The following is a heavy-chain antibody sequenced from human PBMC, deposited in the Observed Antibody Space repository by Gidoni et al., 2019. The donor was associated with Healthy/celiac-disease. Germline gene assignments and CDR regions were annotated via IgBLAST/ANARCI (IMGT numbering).Heavy chain of an antibody. CDR2: IRSKANNYAT. D-gene: IGHD6-13*01. Sequence: EVQLVESGGGLVQPGGSLKLSCAASGFTISGSTMHWVRQASGKGLEWGGRIRSKANNYATAYAASVKGRFTISRDDSKNTAYLLMNSLKTEDTAVYYCTSMLYSSSLDYWGQGTLVTVSS. V-gene: IGHV3-73*01. CDR1: GFTISGST. CDR3: TSMLYSSSLDY. J-gene: IGHJ4*02.